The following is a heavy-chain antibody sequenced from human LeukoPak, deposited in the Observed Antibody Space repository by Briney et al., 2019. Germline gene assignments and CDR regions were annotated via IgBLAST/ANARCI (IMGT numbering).Heavy chain of an antibody. J-gene: IGHJ4*02. CDR1: GFTFSSYG. CDR2: IWYDGSNK. V-gene: IGHV3-33*01. Sequence: GGSLRLSCAASGFTFSSYGMHWVRQAPGKGLEWVAVIWYDGSNKYYADSVKGRFTISRDNSKNPLYLQMNSLRAEDTAVYYCAREAHYYDSSGYYENDYWGQGTLVTVSS. CDR3: AREAHYYDSSGYYENDY. D-gene: IGHD3-22*01.